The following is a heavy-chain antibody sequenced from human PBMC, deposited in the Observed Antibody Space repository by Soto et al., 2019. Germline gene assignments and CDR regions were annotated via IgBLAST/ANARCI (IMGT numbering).Heavy chain of an antibody. CDR1: GYSFTSYW. V-gene: IGHV5-51*01. J-gene: IGHJ3*02. Sequence: GESLKISCKGSGYSFTSYWIGWVRQMPGKGLEWMGIIYPGDSDTRYSPSFQGQVTISADKSISTAYLQWSSLKASDTAMYYCARRGGLWFGELLGDAFDIWGQGTMVTVSS. D-gene: IGHD3-10*01. CDR2: IYPGDSDT. CDR3: ARRGGLWFGELLGDAFDI.